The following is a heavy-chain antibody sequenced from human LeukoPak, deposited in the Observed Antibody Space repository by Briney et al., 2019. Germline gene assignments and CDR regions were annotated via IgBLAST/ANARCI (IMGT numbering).Heavy chain of an antibody. CDR2: INPNSGGT. V-gene: IGHV1-2*06. D-gene: IGHD1-26*01. Sequence: ASVKVSCKASGYTFTGYYMHWVRQAPGQGLEWMGRINPNSGGTNYAQKFQGRVTMTRDTSISTAYMGLSRLRSDDTAVYYCETLSGSYVSSDYWGQGTLVTVSS. J-gene: IGHJ4*02. CDR3: ETLSGSYVSSDY. CDR1: GYTFTGYY.